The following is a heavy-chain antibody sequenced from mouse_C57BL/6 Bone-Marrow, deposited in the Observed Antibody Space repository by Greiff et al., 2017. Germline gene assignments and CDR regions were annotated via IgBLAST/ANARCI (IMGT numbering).Heavy chain of an antibody. CDR1: GYTFTSYW. D-gene: IGHD2-1*01. Sequence: QVQLQQPGAELVRPGSSVKLSCKASGYTFTSYWMHWVKQRPIQGLEWIGNIDPSDSDTHYNQKFKDKATLPVDKSSSTAYIQLSSLTSGDSAVYYCAKGDYYGYYNYAMDYWGQGTAVTVSS. CDR2: IDPSDSDT. V-gene: IGHV1-52*01. J-gene: IGHJ4*01. CDR3: AKGDYYGYYNYAMDY.